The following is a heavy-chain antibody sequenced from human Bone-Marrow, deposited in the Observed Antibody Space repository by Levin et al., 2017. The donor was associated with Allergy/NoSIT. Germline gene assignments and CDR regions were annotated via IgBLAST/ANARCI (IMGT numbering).Heavy chain of an antibody. D-gene: IGHD6-6*01. J-gene: IGHJ4*02. V-gene: IGHV3-9*01. CDR2: ISWNSGSV. Sequence: GGSLRLSCVTSGFTFNDYAMQWVRQAPGKGLEWVSGISWNSGSVDYADSVKGRFTISRHNAKNSLYLQMNSLRPEDTALYYCAKDRRSTSSAFEYWGQGTLVTVPS. CDR1: GFTFNDYA. CDR3: AKDRRSTSSAFEY.